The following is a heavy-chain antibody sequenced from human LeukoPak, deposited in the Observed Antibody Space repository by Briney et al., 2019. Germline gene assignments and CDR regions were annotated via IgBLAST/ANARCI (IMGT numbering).Heavy chain of an antibody. Sequence: SETLSLTCAVNGGSFSGYFWSWIRQPPGKGLEWIGEINHSGSTNYNPSLKSRVTISVDTSKNQFSLKLSSVTAADTAVYYCARLGGGSGSYYKRSPPFDYWGQGTLVTVSS. CDR2: INHSGST. V-gene: IGHV4-34*01. CDR3: ARLGGGSGSYYKRSPPFDY. D-gene: IGHD3-10*01. CDR1: GGSFSGYF. J-gene: IGHJ4*02.